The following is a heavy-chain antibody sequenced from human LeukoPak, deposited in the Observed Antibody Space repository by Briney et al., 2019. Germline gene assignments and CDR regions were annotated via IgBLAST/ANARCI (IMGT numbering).Heavy chain of an antibody. J-gene: IGHJ3*01. D-gene: IGHD5-18*01. V-gene: IGHV4-4*07. Sequence: SETLSLTCTVSGGSISSYYWSWIRQPAGKGLEWIGRVYPSGSTNYNPSLQSRVTISVNTSKNQFSLKLSSVTAPDTAVYYVSREGDSYGWLYAFDGWGQGTMVSVSS. CDR2: VYPSGST. CDR1: GGSISSYY. CDR3: SREGDSYGWLYAFDG.